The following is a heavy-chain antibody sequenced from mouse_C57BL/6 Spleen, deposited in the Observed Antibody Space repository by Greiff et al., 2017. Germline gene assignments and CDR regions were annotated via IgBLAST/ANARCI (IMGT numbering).Heavy chain of an antibody. D-gene: IGHD1-1*01. CDR3: APYSGYVSYAMDY. Sequence: VQLVESGAELVKPGASVKISCKASGYAFSSYWMNWVKQRPGKGLEWIGQIYPGDGDTNYNGKFKGKATLTADKSSSTAYMQLSSLTSEDSAVYFCAPYSGYVSYAMDYWGQGTSVTVSS. J-gene: IGHJ4*01. CDR2: IYPGDGDT. V-gene: IGHV1-80*01. CDR1: GYAFSSYW.